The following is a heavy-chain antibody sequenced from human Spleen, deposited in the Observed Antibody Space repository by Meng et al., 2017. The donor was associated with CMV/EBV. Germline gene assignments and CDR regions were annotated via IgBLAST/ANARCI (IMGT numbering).Heavy chain of an antibody. CDR3: TRAGLGMDV. V-gene: IGHV3-9*01. D-gene: IGHD6-19*01. J-gene: IGHJ6*02. CDR1: GFTFDDYS. Sequence: SLKISCAAAGFTFDDYSMHWVRQAPGKDMEWVAGISWNSGNIAYADSVRSRFTIARDNAKNSLYLQMHTLRTDDTALYYCTRAGLGMDVWGQGTTVTVSS. CDR2: ISWNSGNI.